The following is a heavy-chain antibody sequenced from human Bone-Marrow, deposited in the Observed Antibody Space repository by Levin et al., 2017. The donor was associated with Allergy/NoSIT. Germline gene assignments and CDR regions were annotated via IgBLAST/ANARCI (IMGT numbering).Heavy chain of an antibody. D-gene: IGHD3-10*01. CDR3: AKYYAPGTYCLDH. CDR2: INTDGTTT. CDR1: GFTFSSYW. V-gene: IGHV3-74*01. J-gene: IGHJ4*02. Sequence: GGCLRLSCAASGFTFSSYWMYWVRQAPGKGLVWVSRINTDGTTTFYADSVKGRFTISRDNAKNTLSLQMNSLRVEDTAVYYCAKYYAPGTYCLDHWGQGTLVTVSS.